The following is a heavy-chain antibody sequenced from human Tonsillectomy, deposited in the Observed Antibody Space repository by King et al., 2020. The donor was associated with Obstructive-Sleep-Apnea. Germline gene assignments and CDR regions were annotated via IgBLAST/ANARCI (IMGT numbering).Heavy chain of an antibody. J-gene: IGHJ4*02. CDR2: IIPILGIA. CDR3: ARELDFHYYFDY. V-gene: IGHV1-69*09. D-gene: IGHD2-2*03. CDR1: GGTFSSYA. Sequence: VQLVESGAEVKKPGSSVKVSCKASGGTFSSYAISWVRQAPGQGLEWMGGIIPILGIANYAQKFQDRVTITADKSTSTAYMELSSLRSEDTAVYYCARELDFHYYFDYWGQGTLVTVSS.